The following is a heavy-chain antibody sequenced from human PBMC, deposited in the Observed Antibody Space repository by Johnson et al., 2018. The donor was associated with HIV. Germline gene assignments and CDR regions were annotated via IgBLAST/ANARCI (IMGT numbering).Heavy chain of an antibody. J-gene: IGHJ3*02. D-gene: IGHD3-22*01. V-gene: IGHV3-30*02. CDR3: AKIRRAYYEDAFDI. Sequence: QVQLVESGGGVVQPGRSLRLSCAATGFTFSSYAMHWVRQAPGEGLEWVSFIHYDGTNKYSPDSVKGRFTISSDNSKNTVYLQMNRLRPEDTAVYYCAKIRRAYYEDAFDIWGQGTMVTVSS. CDR1: GFTFSSYA. CDR2: IHYDGTNK.